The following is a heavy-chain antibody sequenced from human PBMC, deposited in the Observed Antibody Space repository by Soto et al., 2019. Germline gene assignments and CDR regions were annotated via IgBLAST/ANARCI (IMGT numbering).Heavy chain of an antibody. Sequence: QVQLVQSGAEVKKPGSSVKVSCKACGGTFSSYAISRVRQAPGQGLEWMGGIIPIFGTANYAQKFQGRVTITADESTSTAYMELSSLRSEHTAVYYCARQISEYSPTTHFDYWGQGTLVTVSS. V-gene: IGHV1-69*01. CDR3: ARQISEYSPTTHFDY. CDR2: IIPIFGTA. D-gene: IGHD6-6*01. J-gene: IGHJ4*02. CDR1: GGTFSSYA.